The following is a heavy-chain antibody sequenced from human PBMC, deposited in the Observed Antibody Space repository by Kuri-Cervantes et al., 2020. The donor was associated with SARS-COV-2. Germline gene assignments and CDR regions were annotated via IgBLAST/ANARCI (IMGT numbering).Heavy chain of an antibody. CDR3: AKTSGYDRLKSDFDY. D-gene: IGHD5-12*01. V-gene: IGHV1-46*01. J-gene: IGHJ4*02. CDR2: INPSGGST. CDR1: GYTFTSYY. Sequence: ASVKVSCKASGYTFTSYYMHWVRQAPGQGLEWMGIINPSGGSTSYAQKFQGRVTMTRDTSTSTVYMELSSLRAEDTAVYYCAKTSGYDRLKSDFDYWGQGTLVTVSS.